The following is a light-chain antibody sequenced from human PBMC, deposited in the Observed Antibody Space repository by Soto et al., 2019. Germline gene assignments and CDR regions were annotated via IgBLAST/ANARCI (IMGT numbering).Light chain of an antibody. CDR1: QSISSY. J-gene: IGKJ4*01. CDR3: QQSYSTPLT. V-gene: IGKV1-39*01. CDR2: AAS. Sequence: DIQMTQSPSSLSASVGDRVTITCRASQSISSYLNWYQQKPGKAPKLLIYAASSLQSGVPSRFSGSGSGTDFTLTISSLQPEDFVTYYCQQSYSTPLTFGGGTRWIS.